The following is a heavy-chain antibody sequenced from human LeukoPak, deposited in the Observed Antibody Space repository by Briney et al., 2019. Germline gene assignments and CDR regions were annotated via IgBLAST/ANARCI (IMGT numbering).Heavy chain of an antibody. V-gene: IGHV3-23*01. Sequence: PGGSLRLSCAASGFTFSSYGMSWVRQAPGKGLEWVSAISGSGGSTYYADSVKGRFTISRDNSKNTLYLQMNSLRAEDTAVYYCAKDHLYCSGGSCYSDYWGQGTLVTVSS. CDR1: GFTFSSYG. J-gene: IGHJ4*02. CDR2: ISGSGGST. CDR3: AKDHLYCSGGSCYSDY. D-gene: IGHD2-15*01.